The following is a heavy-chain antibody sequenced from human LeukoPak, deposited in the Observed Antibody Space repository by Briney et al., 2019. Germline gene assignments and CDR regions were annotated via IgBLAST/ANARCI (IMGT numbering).Heavy chain of an antibody. CDR3: ARVGALRVGRHSSGYSGLEFDY. V-gene: IGHV4-39*07. D-gene: IGHD3-22*01. Sequence: PSETLSLTCTVSGDSIRTNNYYWSWIRQPPGKGLEWIGSIYYSGSTYYNPSLKSRVTISVDTSKNQFSLKLSSVTAADTAVYYCARVGALRVGRHSSGYSGLEFDYWGQGTLVTVSS. J-gene: IGHJ4*02. CDR1: GDSIRTNNYY. CDR2: IYYSGST.